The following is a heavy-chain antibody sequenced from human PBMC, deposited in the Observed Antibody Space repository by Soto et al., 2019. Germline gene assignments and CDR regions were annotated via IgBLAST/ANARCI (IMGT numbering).Heavy chain of an antibody. CDR3: AKSGGPPASLDVYFDY. Sequence: HPGGSLRLSCAASGFTFASYTMTWVRQAPGKGLEWVSTINSGGDTTYYSDSVKGRFTISRDSPKNTLFLLMTSLRAEDTAVYYCAKSGGPPASLDVYFDYWGQGTLVTVSS. D-gene: IGHD2-2*01. CDR1: GFTFASYT. J-gene: IGHJ4*02. V-gene: IGHV3-23*01. CDR2: INSGGDTT.